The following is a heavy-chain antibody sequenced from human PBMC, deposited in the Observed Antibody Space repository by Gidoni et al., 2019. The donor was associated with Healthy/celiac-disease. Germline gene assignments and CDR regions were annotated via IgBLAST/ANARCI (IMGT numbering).Heavy chain of an antibody. V-gene: IGHV3-64*01. Sequence: EVQLVESGGGLVQPGGSLRLSCAASGFTFSSYAMHWVRQAPGKGLEYVSAISSNGGSTYYANSVKGRFTISRDNSKNTLYLQMGSLRAEDMAVYYCARAYSSSWFYYYYGMDVWGQGTTVTVSS. D-gene: IGHD6-13*01. CDR3: ARAYSSSWFYYYYGMDV. J-gene: IGHJ6*02. CDR2: ISSNGGST. CDR1: GFTFSSYA.